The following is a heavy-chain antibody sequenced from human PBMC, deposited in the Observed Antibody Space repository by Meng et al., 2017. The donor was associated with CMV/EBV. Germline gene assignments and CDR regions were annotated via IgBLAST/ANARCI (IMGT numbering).Heavy chain of an antibody. CDR1: GYPFNGYN. Sequence: QVLAVDLGACAMNPWDLVQDSSNASGYPFNGYNLHWVRQAPVQGLEVMGWINPNSGGTNYAQKFQGRVTMTRDTSISTAYMELSRLRSDDTAVYYCARVARYYDFWSGYYKPWFDPWGQGTLVTVSS. CDR2: INPNSGGT. CDR3: ARVARYYDFWSGYYKPWFDP. D-gene: IGHD3-3*01. J-gene: IGHJ5*02. V-gene: IGHV1-2*02.